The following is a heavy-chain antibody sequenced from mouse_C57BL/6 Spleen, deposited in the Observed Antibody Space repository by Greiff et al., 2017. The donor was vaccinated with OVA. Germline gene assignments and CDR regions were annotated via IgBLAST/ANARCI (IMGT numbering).Heavy chain of an antibody. CDR2: INPNNGGT. J-gene: IGHJ4*01. V-gene: IGHV1-22*01. CDR1: GYTFTDYN. CDR3: ARDDYYAMDY. Sequence: EVKVVESGPELVKPGASVKMSCKASGYTFTDYNMHWVKQSHGKSLEWIGYINPNNGGTSYNQKFKGKATLTVNKSSSTAYMEIRSLTSEDSAVYYCARDDYYAMDYWGQGTSVTVSS.